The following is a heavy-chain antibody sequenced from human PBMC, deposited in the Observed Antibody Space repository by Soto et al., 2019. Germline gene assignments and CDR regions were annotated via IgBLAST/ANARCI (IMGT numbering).Heavy chain of an antibody. CDR1: GFTFSNYE. V-gene: IGHV3-48*03. J-gene: IGHJ4*02. CDR3: ARENYDSSGFFLDY. Sequence: HLGGSLRLSCAASGFTFSNYEMNWVRQAPGKGLEWVSYISSTGTTIYYADSVKGRFTISRDNAKNSLYLQMNSLRAEDTAVYYCARENYDSSGFFLDYWGQGTLVTVSS. D-gene: IGHD3-22*01. CDR2: ISSTGTTI.